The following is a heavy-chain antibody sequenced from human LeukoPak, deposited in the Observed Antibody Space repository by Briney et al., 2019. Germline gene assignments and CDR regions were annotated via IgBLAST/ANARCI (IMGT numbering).Heavy chain of an antibody. Sequence: GGSLRLSCAASGFTFSSYGMSWVRQAPGKGLEWVSAISGSGGSTYYADSVKGRFTISRDNSKNTLYLQMNSLRAEDTAVYYCAKAVYCSSTSCYATWYFDLWGRGTLVTVSS. D-gene: IGHD2-2*01. V-gene: IGHV3-23*01. J-gene: IGHJ2*01. CDR2: ISGSGGST. CDR3: AKAVYCSSTSCYATWYFDL. CDR1: GFTFSSYG.